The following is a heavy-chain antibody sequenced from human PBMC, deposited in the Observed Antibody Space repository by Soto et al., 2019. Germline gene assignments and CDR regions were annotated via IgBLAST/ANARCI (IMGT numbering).Heavy chain of an antibody. V-gene: IGHV4-31*03. CDR1: GGSISSGGYY. CDR3: ARDRGITVTTETPPPLNYYYMDV. D-gene: IGHD4-17*01. CDR2: IYYSGST. J-gene: IGHJ6*03. Sequence: SETLSLTCTVSGGSISSGGYYWSWIRQHPGKGLEWIGYIYYSGSTYYNPSLKSRVTISVDTSKNQFSLKLSSVTAADTAVYYCARDRGITVTTETPPPLNYYYMDVWGKGTTVTVSS.